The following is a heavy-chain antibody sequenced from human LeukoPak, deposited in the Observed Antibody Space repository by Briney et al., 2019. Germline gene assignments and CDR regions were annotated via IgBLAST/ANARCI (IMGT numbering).Heavy chain of an antibody. V-gene: IGHV4-59*01. J-gene: IGHJ4*02. CDR1: GGSISSYY. CDR3: ARDFPPAR. CDR2: IYYSGST. D-gene: IGHD2-15*01. Sequence: SETLSLTCTVSGGSISSYYWSWIRQPPGKGLEWTGYIYYSGSTNYNPSLKSRVTISVDTSKNQSSLKLSSVTAADTAVYYCARDFPPARWGQGTLVTVSS.